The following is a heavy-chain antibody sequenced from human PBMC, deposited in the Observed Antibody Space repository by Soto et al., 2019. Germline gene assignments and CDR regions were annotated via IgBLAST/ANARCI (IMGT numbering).Heavy chain of an antibody. CDR3: ARELARIDY. CDR2: ISSSSSTI. Sequence: GGSLRLSCAASGFTFSSYSMNWVRQAPGKGLEWGSYISSSSSTIYYADSVKGRFTISRDNAKNSLYLQMNSLRAEDTAVYYCARELARIDYWGQGTLVTVSS. CDR1: GFTFSSYS. V-gene: IGHV3-48*01. D-gene: IGHD3-3*02. J-gene: IGHJ4*02.